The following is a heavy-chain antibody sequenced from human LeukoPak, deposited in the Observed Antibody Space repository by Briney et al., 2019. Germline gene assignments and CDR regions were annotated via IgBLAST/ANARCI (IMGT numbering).Heavy chain of an antibody. CDR2: IIPIFGTA. V-gene: IGHV1-69*13. J-gene: IGHJ4*02. CDR1: GGTFSSYA. Sequence: ASVKVSCKASGGTFSSYAISWVRQAPGHGLEWMGGIIPIFGTANYAQKFQGRVTITADESTSTAYMELSSLRSEDTAVYYCAREGANYDSSGYYYVLDYWGQGTLVTVSP. CDR3: AREGANYDSSGYYYVLDY. D-gene: IGHD3-22*01.